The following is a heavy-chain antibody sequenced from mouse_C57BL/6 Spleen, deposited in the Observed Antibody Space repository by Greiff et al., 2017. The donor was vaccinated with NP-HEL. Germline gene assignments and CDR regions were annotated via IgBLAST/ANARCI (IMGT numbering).Heavy chain of an antibody. CDR2: INPNNGGT. J-gene: IGHJ3*01. D-gene: IGHD2-2*01. CDR3: AIYDGYLGFAY. CDR1: GYTFTDYN. Sequence: VQLKESGPELVKPGASVKMSCKASGYTFTDYNMHWVKQSPGKSLEWIGYINPNNGGTSYNQKFKGKATLTVNKSSSTAYMELRSLTSEDSAVYYGAIYDGYLGFAYWGQGTLVTVSA. V-gene: IGHV1-22*01.